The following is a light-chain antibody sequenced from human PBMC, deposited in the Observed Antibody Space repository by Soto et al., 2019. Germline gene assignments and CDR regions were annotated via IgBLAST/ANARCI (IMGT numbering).Light chain of an antibody. CDR3: SSYSSISAYV. CDR1: RSYVGGYNY. V-gene: IGLV2-14*01. J-gene: IGLJ1*01. Sequence: TQPASLSGSPGQSITISCTGNRSYVGGYNYVSWYQQHPGKAPKLMIYDVSNRPSGVSNRFSGSKSGDTASLTISGLQAEDEADYYCSSYSSISAYVFGIGTKVTVL. CDR2: DVS.